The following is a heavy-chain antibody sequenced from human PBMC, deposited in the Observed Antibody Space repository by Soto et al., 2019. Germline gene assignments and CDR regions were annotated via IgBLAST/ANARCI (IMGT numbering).Heavy chain of an antibody. CDR1: GFTFSAYV. D-gene: IGHD6-13*01. J-gene: IGHJ4*02. CDR2: ITSSGGGT. Sequence: EVEVLESGGGLVQPGGSQRLSCAASGFTFSAYVMSWVRQAPGKGLEWVSSITSSGGGTYYADSVKGRFTVSRDNSKNTVYLQMNSLRDEDTAVYYCAKLTAAWGQGTLVTVSS. CDR3: AKLTAA. V-gene: IGHV3-23*01.